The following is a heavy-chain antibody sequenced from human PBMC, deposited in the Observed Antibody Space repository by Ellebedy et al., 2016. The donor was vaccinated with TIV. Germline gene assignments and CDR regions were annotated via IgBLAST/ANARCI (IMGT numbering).Heavy chain of an antibody. V-gene: IGHV3-30*18. D-gene: IGHD6-19*01. J-gene: IGHJ3*02. CDR1: GFTFSSYG. Sequence: GESLKISXAASGFTFSSYGMHWVRQAPGKGLEWVAVISYDGSNKYYADSVKGRFTISRDNSKNTLYLQMNSLRAEDTAVYYCAKDSGWHAFDIWGQGTMVTVSS. CDR3: AKDSGWHAFDI. CDR2: ISYDGSNK.